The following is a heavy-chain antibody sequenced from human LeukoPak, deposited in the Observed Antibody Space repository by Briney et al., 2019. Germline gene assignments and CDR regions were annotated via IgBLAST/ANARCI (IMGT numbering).Heavy chain of an antibody. Sequence: SETLSLTCTVSGGSISSGGYYWSWIRQHPGKGLEWIGYIYYSGSTYYDPSLKSRVTISVDTSKNQFSLKLSSVTAADTAVYYCARGLRVRTFGELSWYIDVWGKGTTVIVSS. V-gene: IGHV4-31*03. CDR3: ARGLRVRTFGELSWYIDV. D-gene: IGHD3-3*01. CDR2: IYYSGST. J-gene: IGHJ6*03. CDR1: GGSISSGGYY.